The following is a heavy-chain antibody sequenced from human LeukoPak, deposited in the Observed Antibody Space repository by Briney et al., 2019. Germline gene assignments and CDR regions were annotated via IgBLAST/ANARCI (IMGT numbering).Heavy chain of an antibody. CDR3: AGLGSTMEGRIDP. J-gene: IGHJ5*02. Sequence: ASVKVSCTASGYFFSDYHVHWVRQAPGQGLDWMGRIYIDSGDTNYAQKFHGRVTMTRDTSISTAYIELSSLTSDDTAVYYCAGLGSTMEGRIDPWGQGTPVTVSS. V-gene: IGHV1-2*02. D-gene: IGHD3-10*01. CDR1: GYFFSDYH. CDR2: IYIDSGDT.